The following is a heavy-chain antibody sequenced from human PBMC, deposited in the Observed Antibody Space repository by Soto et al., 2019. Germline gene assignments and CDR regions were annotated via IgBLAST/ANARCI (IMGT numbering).Heavy chain of an antibody. V-gene: IGHV4-30-4*01. CDR3: ARSTYGEGYPHFFAD. CDR2: IHNTGNT. J-gene: IGHJ4*02. D-gene: IGHD3-16*02. CDR1: GGSLDDINSY. Sequence: QVQLQESGPGLVMPSQTLSLTCAVSGGSLDDINSYWAWIRQSPGRGPEWIGYIHNTGNTFYRPSLMRRLARSIDTSKSQFSMKLSAVTAADTAFYYCARSTYGEGYPHFFADWGQGALVSVSS.